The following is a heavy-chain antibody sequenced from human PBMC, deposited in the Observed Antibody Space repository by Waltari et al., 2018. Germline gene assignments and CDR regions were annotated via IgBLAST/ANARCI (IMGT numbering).Heavy chain of an antibody. D-gene: IGHD6-13*01. CDR3: TEADNREIDY. CDR1: GGSFSGYY. V-gene: IGHV4-34*01. CDR2: INHSGST. Sequence: QVQLQQRGAGLLKPSETLSLTCAVYGGSFSGYYWSWIRQPPGKGLEWIGEINHSGSTNYNPSLKSRVTISVDTSKNQFSLKLSSVTAADTAVYYCTEADNREIDYWGQGTLVTVSS. J-gene: IGHJ4*02.